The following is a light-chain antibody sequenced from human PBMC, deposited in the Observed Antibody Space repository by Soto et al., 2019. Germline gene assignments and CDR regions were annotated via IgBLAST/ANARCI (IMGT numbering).Light chain of an antibody. CDR2: EVS. Sequence: QSALTQPASVSGSPGQSITISCTGTSSDVGGYNYVSWYQQHPGKAPKLMIYEVSNRPSGVSNRFSGSKSGNTASLTISGLQAEDEADYYCGTWDSGPSAVFGGGTKLTVL. V-gene: IGLV2-14*01. J-gene: IGLJ2*01. CDR3: GTWDSGPSAV. CDR1: SSDVGGYNY.